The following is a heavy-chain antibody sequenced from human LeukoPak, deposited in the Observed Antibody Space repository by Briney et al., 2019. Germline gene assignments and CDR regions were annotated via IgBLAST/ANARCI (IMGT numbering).Heavy chain of an antibody. D-gene: IGHD3-22*01. CDR2: IYYSGSA. J-gene: IGHJ4*02. CDR3: ATLQSSGYDYSDY. V-gene: IGHV4-59*08. CDR1: SGSINGYY. Sequence: PSETLSLTCTVSSGSINGYYWSWIRQPPGKGLEWIGYIYYSGSADYNPSLKSRVTMSVDTSKNQFSLKLSSVTAADTAVYYCATLQSSGYDYSDYWGQGILVTVSS.